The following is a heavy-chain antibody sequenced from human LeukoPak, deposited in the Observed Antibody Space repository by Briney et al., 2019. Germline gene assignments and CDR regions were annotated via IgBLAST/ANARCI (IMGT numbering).Heavy chain of an antibody. V-gene: IGHV3-64*04. CDR2: ISSNGGST. CDR3: AKALSSSWYQPIDY. CDR1: GFTFSSYA. D-gene: IGHD6-13*01. J-gene: IGHJ4*02. Sequence: GGSLRLSCSASGFTFSSYAMHWVRQAPGKGLEYVSAISSNGGSTYYADSVKGRFTISRDNSKNTLYLQMNSLRAEDTAVYYCAKALSSSWYQPIDYWGQGTLVTVSS.